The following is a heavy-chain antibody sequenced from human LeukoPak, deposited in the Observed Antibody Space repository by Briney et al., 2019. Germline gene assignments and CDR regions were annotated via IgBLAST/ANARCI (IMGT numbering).Heavy chain of an antibody. CDR1: GFTFSIYA. D-gene: IGHD1-1*01. CDR2: ISGSGGST. J-gene: IGHJ4*02. V-gene: IGHV3-23*01. Sequence: GGSLRLSCATSGFTFSIYAMSWVRQAPGKGLEWVSAISGSGGSTYYADSVKGRFTISRDNAKNSLYLQMNSLRAEDTAVYYCARKRRTYYFDYWGQGTLVTVSS. CDR3: ARKRRTYYFDY.